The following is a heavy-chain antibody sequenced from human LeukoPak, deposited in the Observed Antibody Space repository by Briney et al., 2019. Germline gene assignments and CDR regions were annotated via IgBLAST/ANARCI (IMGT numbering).Heavy chain of an antibody. CDR3: ARTDYDYVWGSYRPLYYFDY. CDR2: IYYTGST. J-gene: IGHJ4*02. V-gene: IGHV4-59*01. Sequence: SETLSLTCTVSGGSISNYYWNWIRQSPGKGLEWIGSIYYTGSTNYNPSLKSRVTISVDTSKTQFSLKLSSVTAADTAVYYCARTDYDYVWGSYRPLYYFDYWGQGTLVTVSS. CDR1: GGSISNYY. D-gene: IGHD3-16*02.